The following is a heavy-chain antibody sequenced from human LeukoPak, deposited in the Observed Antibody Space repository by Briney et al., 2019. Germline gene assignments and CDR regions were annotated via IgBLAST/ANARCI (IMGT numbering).Heavy chain of an antibody. CDR2: ISGSDGST. CDR1: GFTFSNYA. Sequence: PGGSLRLSCAASGFTFSNYAMSWVRQAPGQGLEWVSGISGSDGSTYYADSVKGRFTISRDNSKNTLYLQMNSRRAEDTAVYYCAREALRGMDVWGQGTTVIVSS. V-gene: IGHV3-23*01. CDR3: AREALRGMDV. J-gene: IGHJ6*02.